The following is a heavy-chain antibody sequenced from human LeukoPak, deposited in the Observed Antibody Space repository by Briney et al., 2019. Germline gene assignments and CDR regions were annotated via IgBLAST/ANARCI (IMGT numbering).Heavy chain of an antibody. CDR1: GFTFSDYY. CDR2: INPSGST. Sequence: GSLRLSCAASGFTFSDYYMSWIRQPPGKGLEWIGEINPSGSTNYNPSLKSRVTISVDMSKNQFSLKLSSVTAADTAVYYCARNNDYWGQGTLVTVSS. V-gene: IGHV4-34*01. CDR3: ARNNDY. D-gene: IGHD1/OR15-1a*01. J-gene: IGHJ4*02.